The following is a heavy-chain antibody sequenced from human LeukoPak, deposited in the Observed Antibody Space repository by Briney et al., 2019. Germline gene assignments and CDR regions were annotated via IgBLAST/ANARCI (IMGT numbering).Heavy chain of an antibody. Sequence: PSETLSLTCTVSGGSISSSPYYWGWIRQPPGKGPEWIGSIYHSGSTYYNPSLKSRVTISVDTSKNQFSVKLNSVTAADTAVYYCARASYSSGWYFDYWGQGTLVTVSS. CDR1: GGSISSSPYY. CDR3: ARASYSSGWYFDY. CDR2: IYHSGST. D-gene: IGHD6-19*01. J-gene: IGHJ4*02. V-gene: IGHV4-39*01.